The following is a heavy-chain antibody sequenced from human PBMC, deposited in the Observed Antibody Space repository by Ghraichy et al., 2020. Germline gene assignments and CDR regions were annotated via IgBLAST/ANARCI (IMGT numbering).Heavy chain of an antibody. V-gene: IGHV4-31*03. Sequence: SDTLSLTCTVSGASISSGGHFWSWIRHHPGKGLECIGHIYHTGSTYYNPSLKSRVSISVDTSKNQSSLKLSAVTAADTAVYYCARGTSSSAAYSMDVWGQGTTVTVSS. CDR1: GASISSGGHF. CDR2: IYHTGST. D-gene: IGHD6-6*01. J-gene: IGHJ6*02. CDR3: ARGTSSSAAYSMDV.